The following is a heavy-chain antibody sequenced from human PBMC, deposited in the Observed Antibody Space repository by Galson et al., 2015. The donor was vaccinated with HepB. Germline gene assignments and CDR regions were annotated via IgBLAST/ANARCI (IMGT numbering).Heavy chain of an antibody. Sequence: SLRLSCAASGFTFSSYAMHWVRQAPGKGLEWVAVISYDGSNKYYADSVKGRFTISRDNSKNTLYLQMNSLRAEDTAVYYCAGHSSSWYRPYWYFDLWGRGTLVTVSS. CDR1: GFTFSSYA. CDR3: AGHSSSWYRPYWYFDL. CDR2: ISYDGSNK. J-gene: IGHJ2*01. D-gene: IGHD6-13*01. V-gene: IGHV3-30*04.